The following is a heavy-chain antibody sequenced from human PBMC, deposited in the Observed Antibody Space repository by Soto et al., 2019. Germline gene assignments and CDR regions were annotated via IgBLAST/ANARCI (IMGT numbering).Heavy chain of an antibody. CDR2: ISGRGGST. Sequence: EVQLLESGGGLVQPGGSLRLSCAASGFTFSSYAMSWVRQAPGKGLEWVSAISGRGGSTYYADSVKGRFTISGDNSKNTLYLQMNSLRAEDTAVYYCAKASQYSSSWYTVDYWGQGNLVTVSS. J-gene: IGHJ4*02. V-gene: IGHV3-23*01. CDR1: GFTFSSYA. CDR3: AKASQYSSSWYTVDY. D-gene: IGHD6-13*01.